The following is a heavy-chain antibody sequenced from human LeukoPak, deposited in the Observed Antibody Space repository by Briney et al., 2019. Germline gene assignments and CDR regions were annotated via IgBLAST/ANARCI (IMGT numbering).Heavy chain of an antibody. V-gene: IGHV4-30-2*01. Sequence: SQTLSLTCTVSGGSISSGGYYWSWIRQPPGKGLEWIGYIYHSGSTYYNPSLKSRVTISVDTSKNQFSLKLSSVTAADTAVYYCARDALRSGWDDAFDIWGQGTMVTVSS. J-gene: IGHJ3*02. D-gene: IGHD6-19*01. CDR2: IYHSGST. CDR1: GGSISSGGYY. CDR3: ARDALRSGWDDAFDI.